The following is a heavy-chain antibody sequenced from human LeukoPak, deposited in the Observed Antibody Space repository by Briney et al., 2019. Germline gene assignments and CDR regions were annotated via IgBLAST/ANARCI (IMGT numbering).Heavy chain of an antibody. V-gene: IGHV3-9*01. CDR2: ISWNSGSI. CDR3: AKGGYYYYYYGMDV. Sequence: GRSLRLSCAASGFTFDDYAMHWVRQAPGKGLEWVSGISWNSGSIGYADSVKGRFTISRDNAKNPLYLQMNSLRAEDTALYYCAKGGYYYYYYGMDVWGQGTTVTVSS. J-gene: IGHJ6*02. CDR1: GFTFDDYA. D-gene: IGHD3-16*01.